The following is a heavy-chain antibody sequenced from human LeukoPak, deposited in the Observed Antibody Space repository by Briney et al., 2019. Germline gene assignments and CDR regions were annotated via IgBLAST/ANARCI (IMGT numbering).Heavy chain of an antibody. J-gene: IGHJ5*02. CDR1: GVSIDRSSYY. CDR3: ARVRGPDGWFAP. CDR2: IYYSGNT. Sequence: SETLSLTCTVSGVSIDRSSYYWGWIRQPPGKGLEWIESIYYSGNTYYNSSLKSRITISVNTTKNQVALKLSSVTAADTAVYYCARVRGPDGWFAPWGQGTLVSVSS. V-gene: IGHV4-39*01.